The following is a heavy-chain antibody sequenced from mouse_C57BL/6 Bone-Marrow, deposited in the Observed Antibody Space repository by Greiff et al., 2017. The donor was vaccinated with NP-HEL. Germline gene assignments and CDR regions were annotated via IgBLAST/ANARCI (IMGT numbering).Heavy chain of an antibody. CDR2: INPYNGGT. J-gene: IGHJ3*01. CDR3: ARLGYWFAY. CDR1: GYTFTDYY. V-gene: IGHV1-19*01. Sequence: VQLQQSGPVLVKPGASVKMSCKASGYTFTDYYMNWVKQSHGKSLEWIGVINPYNGGTSYNQKFKGKATLTVDKSSSTAYMELNSLTSEDSAVYYCARLGYWFAYWGQGTLVTVSA. D-gene: IGHD2-2*01.